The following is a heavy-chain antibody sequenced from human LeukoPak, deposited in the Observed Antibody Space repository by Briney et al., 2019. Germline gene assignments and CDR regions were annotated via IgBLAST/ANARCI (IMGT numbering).Heavy chain of an antibody. CDR1: GGSISSSSYY. J-gene: IGHJ4*02. D-gene: IGHD3-10*01. V-gene: IGHV4-39*01. CDR3: ASSGITMVRGVV. Sequence: SETLSLTCTVSGGSISSSSYYWGWIRQPPGKGLEWMGSIYYSGSTYYNPSLKSRVTISVDTSKNQFSLKLSSVTAADTAVYYCASSGITMVRGVVGGQGTLVTVSS. CDR2: IYYSGST.